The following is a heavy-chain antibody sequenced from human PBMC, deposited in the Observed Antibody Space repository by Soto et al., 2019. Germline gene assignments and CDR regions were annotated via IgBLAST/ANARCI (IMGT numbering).Heavy chain of an antibody. D-gene: IGHD2-21*02. CDR1: GDTFTEHY. Sequence: VQLMQSGAEVKKPGASVKVSCKASGDTFTEHYIHWVRQAPGQGLEWMGTVNPSGGHTTYAQHFLGRVTMTRDTATSTLYMELTSLTSEDTAVYYCARGGHVVVVTAALDYWGQGTLVTVSS. J-gene: IGHJ4*02. V-gene: IGHV1-46*01. CDR3: ARGGHVVVVTAALDY. CDR2: VNPSGGHT.